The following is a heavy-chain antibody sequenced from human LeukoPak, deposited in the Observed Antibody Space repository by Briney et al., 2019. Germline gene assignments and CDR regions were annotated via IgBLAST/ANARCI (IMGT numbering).Heavy chain of an antibody. D-gene: IGHD3-16*01. CDR3: AKEGTWGNWYFDL. V-gene: IGHV3-30*18. J-gene: IGHJ2*01. CDR1: GFTFRNYG. CDR2: ISRDGLTK. Sequence: VQPGRSLSLSCAASGFTFRNYGMHWVRQAPGKGLEWVAVISRDGLTKYYADSVKGRFTLHRDNSRNTLYLEMNSLRDEDTAVYYCAKEGTWGNWYFDLWGRGTLVIVTS.